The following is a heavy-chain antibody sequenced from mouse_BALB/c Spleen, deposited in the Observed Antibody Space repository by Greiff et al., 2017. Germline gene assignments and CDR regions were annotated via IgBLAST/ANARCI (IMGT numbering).Heavy chain of an antibody. D-gene: IGHD1-1*01. J-gene: IGHJ1*01. CDR1: GFTFSSYA. CDR3: ARGQVYYGSSYGWYFDV. CDR2: ISSGGST. V-gene: IGHV5-6-5*01. Sequence: EVQLVESGGGLVKPGGSLKLSCAASGFTFSSYAMSWVRQTPEKRLEWVASISSGGSTYYPDSVKGRFTISRDNARNILYLQMSSLRSEDTAMYYCARGQVYYGSSYGWYFDVWGAGTTVTVSS.